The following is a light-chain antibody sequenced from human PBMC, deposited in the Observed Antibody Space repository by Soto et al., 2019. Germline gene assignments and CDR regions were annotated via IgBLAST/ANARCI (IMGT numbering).Light chain of an antibody. CDR2: WAS. Sequence: DIVMTQSPDSLAVSLGERATINCKSSQSLFYSSNNKDYLDWYQQKPGQHPMLLIYWASTRESGVPERFSGSRSGTDFTLTVSSMQAEDVGVYYFHQYFNTPWTLGQGTKVEIK. CDR3: HQYFNTPWT. V-gene: IGKV4-1*01. J-gene: IGKJ1*01. CDR1: QSLFYSSNNKDY.